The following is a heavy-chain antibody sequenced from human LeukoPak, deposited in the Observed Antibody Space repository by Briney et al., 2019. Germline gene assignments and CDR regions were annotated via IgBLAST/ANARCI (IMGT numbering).Heavy chain of an antibody. CDR1: GGSISSGGYY. CDR2: IYTSGST. V-gene: IGHV4-61*02. CDR3: ARARNNWNDNYYYMDV. J-gene: IGHJ6*03. D-gene: IGHD1-1*01. Sequence: SQTLSLTCTVSGGSISSGGYYWSWIRQHPGKGLEWIGRIYTSGSTNYNPSLKSRVTISVDTSKNQFSLKLSSVTAADTAVYYCARARNNWNDNYYYMDVWGKGTTVTVSS.